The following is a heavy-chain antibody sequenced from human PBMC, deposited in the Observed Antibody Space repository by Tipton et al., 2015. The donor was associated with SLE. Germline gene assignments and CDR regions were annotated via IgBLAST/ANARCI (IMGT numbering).Heavy chain of an antibody. CDR3: ARVNDYSNYGYFDY. J-gene: IGHJ4*02. Sequence: SLRLSCAASGFTFSSYAMSWVRQAPGKGLEWVSAISGSGGSTYYADSVKGRFTISRDNSKNTLYLQMNSLRAEDTALYYCARVNDYSNYGYFDYWGQGTLVTVSS. CDR2: ISGSGGST. D-gene: IGHD4-11*01. CDR1: GFTFSSYA. V-gene: IGHV3-23*01.